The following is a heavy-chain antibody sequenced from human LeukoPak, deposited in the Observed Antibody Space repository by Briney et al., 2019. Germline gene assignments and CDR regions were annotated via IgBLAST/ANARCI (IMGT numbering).Heavy chain of an antibody. Sequence: SSETLSLACAVYGGSFSGYYWSWLRQPPGRGLEGIGDFNHSGSTKYNPSLKSRVTISVDTSKNQFSLKLSSVTAADTAVYYCARNSVVPAATDYYYYGMDVWGQGTTVTVSS. V-gene: IGHV4-34*01. CDR2: FNHSGST. CDR1: GGSFSGYY. J-gene: IGHJ6*02. D-gene: IGHD2-2*01. CDR3: ARNSVVPAATDYYYYGMDV.